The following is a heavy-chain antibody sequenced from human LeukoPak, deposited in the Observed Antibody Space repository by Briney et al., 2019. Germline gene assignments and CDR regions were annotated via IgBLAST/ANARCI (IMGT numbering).Heavy chain of an antibody. CDR1: GGSFSGHY. CDR3: ARAESSGYLGLDY. J-gene: IGHJ4*02. Sequence: SETLSLTCAVYGGSFSGHYWNWIRQPPGKGLEWIGGINHDGSSNSNPSLRSRVTISVDTSKNQFSLRLSSVSAADTAVYYCARAESSGYLGLDYWGQGTLVTVSS. CDR2: INHDGSS. V-gene: IGHV4-34*01. D-gene: IGHD3-22*01.